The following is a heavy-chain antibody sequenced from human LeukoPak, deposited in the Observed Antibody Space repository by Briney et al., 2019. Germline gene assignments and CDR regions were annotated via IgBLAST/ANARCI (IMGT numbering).Heavy chain of an antibody. V-gene: IGHV4-39*01. Sequence: SETLSLTFTVSGGSLTSASHYWAWIRQPPGKGPEWIGSSYYCGSSYYNPPLKSRVTISVDTSKNQFSLKLSSVTAADTAVYYCARHWPEGDQIDYWGQGILVTVSS. J-gene: IGHJ4*02. CDR1: GGSLTSASHY. CDR2: SYYCGSS. D-gene: IGHD2-21*02. CDR3: ARHWPEGDQIDY.